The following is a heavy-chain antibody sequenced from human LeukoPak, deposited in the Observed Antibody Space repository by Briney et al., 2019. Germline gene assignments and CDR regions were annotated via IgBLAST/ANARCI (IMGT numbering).Heavy chain of an antibody. CDR1: GGSFSGYY. J-gene: IGHJ4*02. V-gene: IGHV4-34*01. CDR3: ARDPDF. Sequence: SETLSLTCAVYGGSFSGYYWSWIRQPPGKGLEWIGEINHSGSTNYNPSLKSRVTISVDTSKNQFSLKLSSVTAADTAVYYCARDPDFWGQGTLVTVSS. CDR2: INHSGST.